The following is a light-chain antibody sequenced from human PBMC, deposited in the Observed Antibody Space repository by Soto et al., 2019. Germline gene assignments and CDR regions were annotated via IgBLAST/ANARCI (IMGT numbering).Light chain of an antibody. J-gene: IGKJ2*01. Sequence: EIVLTQSPATLSLSPGERATLSCRASQSVSDNLAWYQQRPGQAPRLLIYDASNRATGIPARFSGSGSGTDFTLTISSLEPEDFDFYYRQQRGDWPYTFGQGTELEIK. CDR2: DAS. V-gene: IGKV3-11*01. CDR1: QSVSDN. CDR3: QQRGDWPYT.